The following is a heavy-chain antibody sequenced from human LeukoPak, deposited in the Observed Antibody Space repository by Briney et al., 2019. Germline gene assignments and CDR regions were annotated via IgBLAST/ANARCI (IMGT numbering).Heavy chain of an antibody. D-gene: IGHD1-26*01. CDR2: ISAYNGNT. V-gene: IGHV1-18*01. CDR1: GYTFTSYG. Sequence: GASVKVSCKASGYTFTSYGVSWVRQAPGQGLEWMGWISAYNGNTNYAQKLQGRVTMTTDTSTSTAYMELRSLRSDDTAVYYCARVPFGSGSQAFDYWGQGTLVTVSS. CDR3: ARVPFGSGSQAFDY. J-gene: IGHJ4*02.